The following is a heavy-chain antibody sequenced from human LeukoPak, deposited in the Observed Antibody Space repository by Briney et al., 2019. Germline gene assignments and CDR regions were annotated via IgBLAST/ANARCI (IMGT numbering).Heavy chain of an antibody. D-gene: IGHD3-22*01. CDR3: ARDSVSHYYDSSGYGGYYFDY. V-gene: IGHV4-4*07. J-gene: IGHJ4*02. CDR2: IYTSGST. CDR1: GCSISSYY. Sequence: SETLSLTCTVSGCSISSYYWSWIRQPAGKGLEWIGRIYTSGSTNYNPSLKSRVTMSVDTSKNQFSLKLSSVTAADTAVYYCARDSVSHYYDSSGYGGYYFDYWGQGTLVTVSS.